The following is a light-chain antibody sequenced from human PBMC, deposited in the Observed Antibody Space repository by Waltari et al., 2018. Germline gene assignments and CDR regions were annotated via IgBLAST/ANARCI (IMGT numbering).Light chain of an antibody. J-gene: IGKJ1*01. CDR2: GAS. Sequence: EIVLTQSPGTLSLSPGERATLSSSAGQSVTSSYLAWYLQKPGQAPRLLIYGASSRATGIPDRFSGSGSGTDFTLTISRLEPEDFAVYYCHQYGTSPETFGQGTKVEIK. CDR3: HQYGTSPET. CDR1: QSVTSSY. V-gene: IGKV3-20*01.